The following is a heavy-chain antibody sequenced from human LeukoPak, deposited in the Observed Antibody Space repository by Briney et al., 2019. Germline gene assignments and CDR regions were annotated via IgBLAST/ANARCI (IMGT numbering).Heavy chain of an antibody. V-gene: IGHV3-48*02. CDR2: IDTSSSTM. CDR1: AFTFSDYS. J-gene: IGHJ3*01. D-gene: IGHD7-27*01. Sequence: GGSLRLSCAASAFTFSDYSMNWVRQAPGKGLEWISYIDTSSSTMYYADSVMGRFTISRDNAKESLYLQINSLRDEDTAVYYCAREDDSWGPNNLDLWGQGTMVTVSS. CDR3: AREDDSWGPNNLDL.